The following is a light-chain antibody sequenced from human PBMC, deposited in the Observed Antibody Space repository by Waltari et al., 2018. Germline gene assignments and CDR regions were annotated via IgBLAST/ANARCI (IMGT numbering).Light chain of an antibody. CDR3: QQYYSIPFT. J-gene: IGKJ3*01. CDR1: QSVLYSPNNKNF. Sequence: DIVMTQSPDSLAVSLGERATINCKSSQSVLYSPNNKNFLAWYQQKPGQPPKLLIYWASTRESGVPDRFSGSGSGTDFTLTISSLQAEDVAVYYCQQYYSIPFTFGPGTKVDIK. CDR2: WAS. V-gene: IGKV4-1*01.